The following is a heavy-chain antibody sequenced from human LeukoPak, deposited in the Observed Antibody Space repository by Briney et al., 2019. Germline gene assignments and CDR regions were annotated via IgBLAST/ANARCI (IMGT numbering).Heavy chain of an antibody. D-gene: IGHD3-10*01. J-gene: IGHJ4*02. CDR3: ARDAGYYVSGSSLDY. Sequence: SETLSLTCTVSGGSISSGGYYWSWIRQHPGKGLEWIGYIYYSGSTYYNPSLKSRVTISVDTSKNQFSLRLSSVTAADTAVYYCARDAGYYVSGSSLDYWGQGTLVTVSS. CDR1: GGSISSGGYY. CDR2: IYYSGST. V-gene: IGHV4-31*03.